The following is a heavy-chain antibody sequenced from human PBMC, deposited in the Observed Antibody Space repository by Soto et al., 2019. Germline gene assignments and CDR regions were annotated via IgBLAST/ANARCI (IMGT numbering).Heavy chain of an antibody. D-gene: IGHD6-13*01. V-gene: IGHV3-21*01. CDR3: ARDFPTSAGQFDY. J-gene: IGHJ4*02. CDR1: GFTFSSYS. Sequence: GGSLRLSCAASGFTFSSYSMNWVRQAPGKGLEWVSSISSSSSYIYYADSVKGRFTISRDNAKNSLYLQMNSLRAEDTAVYYWARDFPTSAGQFDYWGQGTLVTVSS. CDR2: ISSSSSYI.